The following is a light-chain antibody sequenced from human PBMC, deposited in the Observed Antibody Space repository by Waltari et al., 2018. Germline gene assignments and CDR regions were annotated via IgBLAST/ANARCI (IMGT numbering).Light chain of an antibody. Sequence: QLLLTQSPSASASLGASVKLTCTVSSGHSNYAIAWHQQHPHKGPRYLMKVNSDRSHIKGDGIPDRFSGSSSGAERYLTISSLQSEDEADYYCQTGGFGIWVFGGGTKLTVL. CDR1: SGHSNYA. V-gene: IGLV4-69*01. CDR2: VNSDRSH. J-gene: IGLJ3*02. CDR3: QTGGFGIWV.